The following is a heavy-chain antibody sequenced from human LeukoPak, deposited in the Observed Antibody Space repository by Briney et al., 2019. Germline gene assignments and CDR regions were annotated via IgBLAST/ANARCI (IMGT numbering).Heavy chain of an antibody. Sequence: SETLSLTCTVSGGSISSSSYYWGWIRQPPGKGLEWIGSIYYSGSTYCNPSLKSRVTISVDTSKNQFSLKLSSVTAADTAVYYCARHTNNYILRPLDDWGQGTLVTVSS. CDR1: GGSISSSSYY. D-gene: IGHD2/OR15-2a*01. CDR3: ARHTNNYILRPLDD. V-gene: IGHV4-39*01. J-gene: IGHJ4*02. CDR2: IYYSGST.